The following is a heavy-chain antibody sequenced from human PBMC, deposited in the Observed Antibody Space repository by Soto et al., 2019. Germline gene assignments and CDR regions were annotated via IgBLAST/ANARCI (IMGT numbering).Heavy chain of an antibody. J-gene: IGHJ4*02. V-gene: IGHV3-74*01. CDR3: VDPYFFDY. CDR1: GFTFSSHR. CDR2: INSDGSGT. Sequence: EVQVVESGGGLVQPGGSLRLSCAASGFTFSSHRMHWVRQAPGKGLVWVSRINSDGSGTSYADSVKGRFTISRDNAKNTLYLQMNSLRAEDTALYYCVDPYFFDYWGQGTLVTVSS. D-gene: IGHD2-2*03.